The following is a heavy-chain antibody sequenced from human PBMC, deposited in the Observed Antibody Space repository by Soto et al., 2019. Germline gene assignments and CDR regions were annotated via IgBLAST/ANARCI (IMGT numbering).Heavy chain of an antibody. D-gene: IGHD1-7*01. J-gene: IGHJ6*03. CDR2: FDPEDGET. V-gene: IGHV1-24*01. CDR1: GYTLTELS. Sequence: ASVKVSCKVSGYTLTELSMHWVRQAPGKGLEWMGGFDPEDGETIYAQKFQGRVTMTEDTSTDTAYMELSSLRSEDTDVYYCATVRGTTRDYYYYMDVWGKGTTVTVSS. CDR3: ATVRGTTRDYYYYMDV.